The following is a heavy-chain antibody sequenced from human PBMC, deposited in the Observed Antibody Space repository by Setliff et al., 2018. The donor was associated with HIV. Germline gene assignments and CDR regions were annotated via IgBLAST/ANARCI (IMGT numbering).Heavy chain of an antibody. CDR2: INPSDGAT. CDR3: ARDLDSSGYFNSLNY. CDR1: GYTFTNSF. D-gene: IGHD3-22*01. V-gene: IGHV1-46*01. Sequence: GASVKVSCKASGYTFTNSFMHWVRQAPGQGLEWMGIINPSDGATTYAQKFEGRVTMTTDTSTGTAYMELRSLRSDDTAVYYCARDLDSSGYFNSLNYWGQGTLVTVSS. J-gene: IGHJ4*02.